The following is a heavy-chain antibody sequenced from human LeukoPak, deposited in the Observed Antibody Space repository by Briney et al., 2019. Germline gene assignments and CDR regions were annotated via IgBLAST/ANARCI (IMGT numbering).Heavy chain of an antibody. Sequence: ASVKVSCKASGYTFSNYYIHWVRQAPGQGLEWMGIIGGSTNYAQKFQGRVTMTRDTSTSTVYMELSSLRSEDTAVYYCARDNGGTAMAYYYYYYMDVWGKGTTVIISS. J-gene: IGHJ6*03. D-gene: IGHD5-18*01. CDR3: ARDNGGTAMAYYYYYYMDV. V-gene: IGHV1-46*01. CDR2: IGGST. CDR1: GYTFSNYY.